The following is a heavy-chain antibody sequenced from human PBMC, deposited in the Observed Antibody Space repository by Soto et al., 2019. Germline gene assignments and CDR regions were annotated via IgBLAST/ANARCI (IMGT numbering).Heavy chain of an antibody. J-gene: IGHJ4*02. D-gene: IGHD1-7*01. V-gene: IGHV3-23*01. Sequence: GGSLRLSCATSGLTFSNYAMSWVRQAPGGGLEWVSSMSGSSSTTYYAGSVRGRFTISRDRSKNPLYLQMSSLRAEDTALYYCAKNQERELPRVIDFWGQGTLVTVSS. CDR2: MSGSSSTT. CDR3: AKNQERELPRVIDF. CDR1: GLTFSNYA.